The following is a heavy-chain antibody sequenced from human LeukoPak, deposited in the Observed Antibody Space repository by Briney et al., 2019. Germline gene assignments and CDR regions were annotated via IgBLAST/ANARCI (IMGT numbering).Heavy chain of an antibody. V-gene: IGHV3-23*01. CDR1: GFTFSSYG. CDR2: ISGSGGST. J-gene: IGHJ4*02. D-gene: IGHD3-22*01. CDR3: AKDSYYYDSSGYSSDY. Sequence: GGSLRLSCAASGFTFSSYGMSWVRQAPGKGLEWVSAISGSGGSTYYADSVKGRFTISRDNSKNTLYLQMNSLRAEDTAVYYCAKDSYYYDSSGYSSDYWGQGTLVTVSS.